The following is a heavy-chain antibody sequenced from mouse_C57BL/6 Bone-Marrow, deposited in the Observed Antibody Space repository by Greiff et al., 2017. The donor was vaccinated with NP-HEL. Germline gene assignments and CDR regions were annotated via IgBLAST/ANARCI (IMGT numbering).Heavy chain of an antibody. Sequence: EVMLVESGGDLVKPGGSLKLSCAASGFTFSSYGMSWVRQTPDQRLEWVATISTGGSYTYYPDSLKGRFTISIDNSKNTLYLQMSSLKSEDTAMYYCARHYYSNYFDYWGQGTTLTVSS. J-gene: IGHJ2*01. V-gene: IGHV5-6*01. D-gene: IGHD2-5*01. CDR1: GFTFSSYG. CDR3: ARHYYSNYFDY. CDR2: ISTGGSYT.